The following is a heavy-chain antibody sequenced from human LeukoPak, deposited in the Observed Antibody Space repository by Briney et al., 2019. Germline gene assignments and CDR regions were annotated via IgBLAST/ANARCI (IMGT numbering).Heavy chain of an antibody. CDR2: IYYSGST. CDR1: GGSISSSSYY. CDR3: ARLQSGNYYELDY. Sequence: PSETLSLACTVSGGSISSSSYYWAWIRLPPGKALEWIGSIYYSGSTYYNSSLKSRVTISVDASKNQFSLKLSSVTAADTAVYYCARLQSGNYYELDYWGQGTLVTVSS. J-gene: IGHJ4*02. V-gene: IGHV4-39*07. D-gene: IGHD1-26*01.